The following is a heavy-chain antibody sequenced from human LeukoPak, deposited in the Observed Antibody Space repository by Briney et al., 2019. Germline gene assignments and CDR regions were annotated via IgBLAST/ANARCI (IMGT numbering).Heavy chain of an antibody. CDR3: NRRGGVFVDY. V-gene: IGHV3-49*03. Sequence: GGSLRLSCTASGFTFGDYAMSWFRQAPGKGLEWEGFIRSKAYGGTTEYAASMKGRFTISRDDSKSIAYLQMNSLKTEDTAVYCCNRRGGVFVDYWGQGTLVTVSS. J-gene: IGHJ4*02. CDR1: GFTFGDYA. CDR2: IRSKAYGGTT. D-gene: IGHD3-16*02.